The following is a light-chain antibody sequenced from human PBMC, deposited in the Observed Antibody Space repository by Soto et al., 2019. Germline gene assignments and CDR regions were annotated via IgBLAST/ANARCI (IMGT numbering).Light chain of an antibody. CDR2: TDH. V-gene: IGLV1-44*01. CDR3: AAWDGSLNVVL. Sequence: QSVLTQPPSASGTPGQRVTISCSGSSSNIGTNTVNWYKQVPGTAPTLLIYTDHHRPAGVPDRFSGSRSGTSASLAISWLRSEDEADYYCAAWDGSLNVVLFGGGTKLTVL. CDR1: SSNIGTNT. J-gene: IGLJ2*01.